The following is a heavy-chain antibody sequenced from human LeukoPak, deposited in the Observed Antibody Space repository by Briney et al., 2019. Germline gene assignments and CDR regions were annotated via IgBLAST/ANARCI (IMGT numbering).Heavy chain of an antibody. J-gene: IGHJ4*02. CDR1: GFTFDDYG. D-gene: IGHD4/OR15-4a*01. Sequence: GGSRRLSCAASGFTFDDYGMTGVRKGPGKGLEWVSGINWDGYSTGYADSVRGGFTISRDNATSTLYLQMNSLRPEDTALYYCVRDLRTDYAFDSWGQGTLVTVSS. CDR2: INWDGYST. V-gene: IGHV3-20*04. CDR3: VRDLRTDYAFDS.